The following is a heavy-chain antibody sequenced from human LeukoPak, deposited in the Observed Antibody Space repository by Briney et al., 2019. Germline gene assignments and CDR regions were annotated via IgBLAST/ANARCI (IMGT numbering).Heavy chain of an antibody. D-gene: IGHD1-7*01. CDR2: INHSGST. Sequence: SETLSLTCAVYGGSFSGYYWSWIRQPPGKGLEWIGEINHSGSTNYNPSLKSRVTISVDTSKNQFSLKLSSVTAADTAVYYCARNWRKTGTTTDPGNWFDPWGQGTLVTVSS. V-gene: IGHV4-34*01. J-gene: IGHJ5*02. CDR1: GGSFSGYY. CDR3: ARNWRKTGTTTDPGNWFDP.